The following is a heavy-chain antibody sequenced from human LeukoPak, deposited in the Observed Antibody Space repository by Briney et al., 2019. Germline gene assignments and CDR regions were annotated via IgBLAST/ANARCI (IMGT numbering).Heavy chain of an antibody. CDR3: ARKSIRFLEWLLYPNWFDP. CDR1: GGSFSGYY. D-gene: IGHD3-3*01. J-gene: IGHJ5*02. Sequence: SETLSLTCAVYGGSFSGYYWSWIRQPPGKGLEWIGEINHSGSTNYNPSLKSRVTISVDTSKNQFSLKLSSVTAAGTAVYYCARKSIRFLEWLLYPNWFDPWGQGTLVTVSS. V-gene: IGHV4-34*01. CDR2: INHSGST.